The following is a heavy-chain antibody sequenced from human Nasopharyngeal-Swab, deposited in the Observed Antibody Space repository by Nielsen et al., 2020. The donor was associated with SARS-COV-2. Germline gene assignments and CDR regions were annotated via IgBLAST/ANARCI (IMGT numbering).Heavy chain of an antibody. V-gene: IGHV1-2*06. CDR1: GYTFTGYY. Sequence: SVKVSCKASGYTFTGYYMHWVRQAPGQGLEWMGRINPNSGGTNYAQKFQGRVTMTRDTSISTAYMELSRLRSDDTAVYYCARDRYGYSSGWYEDDWFDPWGQGTLVTVSS. CDR2: INPNSGGT. CDR3: ARDRYGYSSGWYEDDWFDP. D-gene: IGHD6-19*01. J-gene: IGHJ5*02.